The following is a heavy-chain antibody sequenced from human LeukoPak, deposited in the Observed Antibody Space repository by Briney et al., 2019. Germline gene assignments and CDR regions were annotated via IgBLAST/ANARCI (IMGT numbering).Heavy chain of an antibody. V-gene: IGHV1-8*02. Sequence: ASVKVSCKASGGTFSSYAISWVRQAPGQGLEWMGWMNPNSGNTGYAQKFQGRVTMTRNTSISTAYMELSSLRSEDTAVYYCARGNTAMAPNFDYWGQGTLVTVSS. CDR3: ARGNTAMAPNFDY. J-gene: IGHJ4*02. D-gene: IGHD5-18*01. CDR2: MNPNSGNT. CDR1: GGTFSSYA.